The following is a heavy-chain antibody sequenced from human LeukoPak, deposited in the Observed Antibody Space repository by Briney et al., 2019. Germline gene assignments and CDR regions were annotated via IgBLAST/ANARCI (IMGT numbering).Heavy chain of an antibody. D-gene: IGHD6-6*01. J-gene: IGHJ5*02. Sequence: GGSLRLSCVASGFSFSSYAMSWVRQAPGKGLEWISVISGSGGSTYYTDSVKGRFTISRDNAKNSLYLQMNSLRAEDTAVYYCASGVYSSSSPGDWFDPWGQGTLVTVSS. V-gene: IGHV3-23*01. CDR1: GFSFSSYA. CDR3: ASGVYSSSSPGDWFDP. CDR2: ISGSGGST.